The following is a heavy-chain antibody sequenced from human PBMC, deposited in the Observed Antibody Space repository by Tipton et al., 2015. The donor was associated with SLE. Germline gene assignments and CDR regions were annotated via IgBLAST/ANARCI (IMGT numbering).Heavy chain of an antibody. CDR1: GGSISTTTYF. Sequence: TLSLTCTVSGGSISTTTYFWNWIRQPAGKGLEWLGYIFYTGVTNHNPSLKSRVAMSIDTSKKQFSLKLNNVTAADTAVYYCVRGSENYWKPKFVHWGQGILFAVSS. CDR3: VRGSENYWKPKFVH. D-gene: IGHD3-3*01. V-gene: IGHV4-61*10. J-gene: IGHJ4*02. CDR2: IFYTGVT.